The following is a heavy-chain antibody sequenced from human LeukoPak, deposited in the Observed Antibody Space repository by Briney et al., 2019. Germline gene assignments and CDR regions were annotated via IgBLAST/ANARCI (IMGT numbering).Heavy chain of an antibody. CDR2: IYHSGST. CDR3: ARLDGGPTGWYFAFDI. Sequence: SSETLSLTCAVSGGSISSGGYSWSWIRQPPGKGLEWIGYIYHSGSTYYNPSLKSRVTISVDTSKNQFSLKLSSVTAADTAVYYCARLDGGPTGWYFAFDIWGQGTMVTVSS. CDR1: GGSISSGGYS. J-gene: IGHJ3*02. D-gene: IGHD6-19*01. V-gene: IGHV4-30-2*01.